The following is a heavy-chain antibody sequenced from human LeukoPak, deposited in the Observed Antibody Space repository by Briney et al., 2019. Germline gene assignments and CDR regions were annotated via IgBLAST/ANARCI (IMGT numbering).Heavy chain of an antibody. CDR3: ARDSGTTGGVKFDP. CDR2: IYISGST. Sequence: SETLSLTCTVSGGSISSYYWSWIRQPAGKGLEWIGRIYISGSTTYNPSLKSRLTMSVDTSKNQFSLRLSSVTAADTAVYYCARDSGTTGGVKFDPWGQGTLVTVSS. D-gene: IGHD3-16*01. V-gene: IGHV4-4*07. J-gene: IGHJ5*02. CDR1: GGSISSYY.